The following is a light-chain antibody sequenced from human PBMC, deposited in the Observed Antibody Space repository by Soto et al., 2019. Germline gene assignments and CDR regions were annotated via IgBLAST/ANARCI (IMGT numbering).Light chain of an antibody. CDR1: SSDVGGYDY. V-gene: IGLV2-14*01. CDR3: SSYASRTTAV. Sequence: QSVLTQPASVSGSPGQSNTISCTGTSSDVGGYDYVSWYQQYPGKAPKLVISEVSNRPSGVSLRFSGSRSGNTASLTISGLQAEDEADYYCSSYASRTTAVFGGGTKLTVL. J-gene: IGLJ2*01. CDR2: EVS.